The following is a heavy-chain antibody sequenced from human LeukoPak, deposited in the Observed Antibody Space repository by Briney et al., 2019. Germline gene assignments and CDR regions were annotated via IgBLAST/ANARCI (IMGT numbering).Heavy chain of an antibody. D-gene: IGHD3-10*01. V-gene: IGHV3-53*01. Sequence: GGSLRLSCAASGFTVSSNYMSWVRQAPGKGLGWVSVIYSGGSTYYADSVKGRFTISRDNSKNTLYLQMNSLRAEDTAVYYCARDDYYGSGSETYYYGMDVWGQGTTVTVSS. J-gene: IGHJ6*02. CDR3: ARDDYYGSGSETYYYGMDV. CDR1: GFTVSSNY. CDR2: IYSGGST.